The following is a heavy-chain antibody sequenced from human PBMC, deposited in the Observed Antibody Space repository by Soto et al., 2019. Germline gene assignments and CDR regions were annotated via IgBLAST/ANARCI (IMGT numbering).Heavy chain of an antibody. CDR3: ARGGGGPTARVIDYYYGMDV. J-gene: IGHJ6*02. CDR1: GGTFSSYT. Sequence: QVQLVQSGAEVKKPGSSVKVSCKASGGTFSSYTISWVRQAPGQGLEWMGRIIPILGIANYAQKFQGRVTINAEKATRRAYMELSRLRSEGTAVYYCARGGGGPTARVIDYYYGMDVWGQGTTVTVSS. V-gene: IGHV1-69*02. CDR2: IIPILGIA. D-gene: IGHD5-18*01.